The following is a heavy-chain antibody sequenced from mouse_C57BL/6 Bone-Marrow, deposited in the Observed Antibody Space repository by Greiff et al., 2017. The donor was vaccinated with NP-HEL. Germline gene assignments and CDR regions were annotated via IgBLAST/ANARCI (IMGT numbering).Heavy chain of an antibody. J-gene: IGHJ1*03. D-gene: IGHD1-1*01. CDR2: IDPETGGT. CDR1: GYTFTDYE. V-gene: IGHV1-15*01. CDR3: TRSLSYYYGSSFWYFDV. Sequence: QVQLQQSGAELVRPGASVTLSCKASGYTFTDYEMHWVKQTPVHGLEWIGAIDPETGGTAYNQKFKGKAILTADKSSSTAYMELRSLTAEDSAVYYCTRSLSYYYGSSFWYFDVWGTGTTVTVSS.